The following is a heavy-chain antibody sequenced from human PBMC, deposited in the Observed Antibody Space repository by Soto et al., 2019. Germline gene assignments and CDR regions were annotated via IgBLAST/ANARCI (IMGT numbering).Heavy chain of an antibody. V-gene: IGHV3-30*04. CDR2: ISHDGRVT. D-gene: IGHD2-21*02. CDR1: GFTFNSLS. Sequence: QVQLVESGGGMVQPGTSLRLSCAASGFTFNSLSLHWVRQRPDKGLEWVAVISHDGRVTFYADFVKGRFTVSRDNSKNTIYLQVNSLRAEDTAVYYCAREPYGDSQYVDYLGQGSLVPVSS. J-gene: IGHJ4*02. CDR3: AREPYGDSQYVDY.